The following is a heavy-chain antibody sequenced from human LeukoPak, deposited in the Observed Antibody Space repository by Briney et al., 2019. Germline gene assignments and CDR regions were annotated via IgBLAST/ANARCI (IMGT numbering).Heavy chain of an antibody. D-gene: IGHD7-27*01. CDR2: ISGSGGST. J-gene: IGHJ4*02. Sequence: GGSLRLSCAASGFTFSSYAMSWVRQAPGQGLEWVSAISGSGGSTYYADSVKGRFTISRGNSKNTLYLQMNSLRAEDTAVYYCARTKLGIPDYWGQGTLVTVSS. CDR3: ARTKLGIPDY. CDR1: GFTFSSYA. V-gene: IGHV3-23*01.